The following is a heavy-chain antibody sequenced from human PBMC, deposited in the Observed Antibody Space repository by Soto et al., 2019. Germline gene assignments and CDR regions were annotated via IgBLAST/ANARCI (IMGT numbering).Heavy chain of an antibody. CDR2: ISYSGNDI. J-gene: IGHJ4*02. Sequence: GGSLRLSCAASGFSFSDYYMTWIRQAPGKGLEWVSYISYSGNDIYYADSVKGRFTISRDNAKNSLYLQMNSLRVEDTAVFYCARGILGPAAMFGLFDFWGQGTLVTVSS. V-gene: IGHV3-11*01. D-gene: IGHD2-2*01. CDR1: GFSFSDYY. CDR3: ARGILGPAAMFGLFDF.